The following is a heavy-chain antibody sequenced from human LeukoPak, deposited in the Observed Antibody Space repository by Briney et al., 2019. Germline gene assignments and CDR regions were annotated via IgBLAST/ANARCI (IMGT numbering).Heavy chain of an antibody. V-gene: IGHV1-8*01. Sequence: ASVKVSCKASGYTFTSYDINWVRQATGQGLEWMGWMNPNSGNTGYAQKFQGRVTMTRNTSISTAYMELSSLRSEDTAVYYCVRQSSSWSPYDYWGQGTLVTVSS. CDR1: GYTFTSYD. CDR2: MNPNSGNT. CDR3: VRQSSSWSPYDY. D-gene: IGHD6-13*01. J-gene: IGHJ4*02.